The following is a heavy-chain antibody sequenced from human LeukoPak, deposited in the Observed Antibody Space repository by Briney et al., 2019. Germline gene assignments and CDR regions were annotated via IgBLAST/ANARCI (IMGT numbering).Heavy chain of an antibody. J-gene: IGHJ3*02. V-gene: IGHV3-23*01. CDR1: GFTFSSYA. CDR3: AKDTVWFGELFGPPLDAFDI. Sequence: GGSLRLSCAASGFTFSSYAMSWVRQAPGKGLEWVSAISGSGGSTYYADSVKGRFTISRDNSKNTLYLQMNSLRAEDTAVYYSAKDTVWFGELFGPPLDAFDIWGQGTMVTVSS. CDR2: ISGSGGST. D-gene: IGHD3-10*01.